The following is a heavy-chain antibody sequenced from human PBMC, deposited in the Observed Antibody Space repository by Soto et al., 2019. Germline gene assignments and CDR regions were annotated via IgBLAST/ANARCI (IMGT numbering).Heavy chain of an antibody. V-gene: IGHV1-46*01. Sequence: GASVKVSCTASGYTLTIYYMHWVRQAPGQGLEWMGIITPSGGSTSYAQKFQGRVTMTRDTSTSTVYMELSSLRSEDTAVYYCARDEESDIVATMVYWGQGTLVTVSS. J-gene: IGHJ4*02. D-gene: IGHD5-12*01. CDR3: ARDEESDIVATMVY. CDR1: GYTLTIYY. CDR2: ITPSGGST.